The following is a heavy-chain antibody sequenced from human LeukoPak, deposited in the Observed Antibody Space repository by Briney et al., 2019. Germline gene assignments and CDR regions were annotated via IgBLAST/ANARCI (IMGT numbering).Heavy chain of an antibody. CDR1: GGTFSSYA. CDR2: IIPILGIA. J-gene: IGHJ4*02. Sequence: ASVKVSCKASGGTFSSYAISWVRQAPGQGLEWVGRIIPILGIANYAQKFQGRVTITADKSTSTAYMELSSLRSEDTAVYYCARDLNKNYFDCWGKGTLVTASS. D-gene: IGHD1/OR15-1a*01. CDR3: ARDLNKNYFDC. V-gene: IGHV1-69*04.